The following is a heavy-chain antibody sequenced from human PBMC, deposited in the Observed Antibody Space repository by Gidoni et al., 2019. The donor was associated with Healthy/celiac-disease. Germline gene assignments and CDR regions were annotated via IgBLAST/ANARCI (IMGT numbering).Heavy chain of an antibody. CDR2: IIPIFGTA. V-gene: IGHV1-69*01. CDR1: GGTFSSYA. CDR3: ASRGGNHAPFDY. D-gene: IGHD2-15*01. J-gene: IGHJ4*02. Sequence: QVQLVQSGAEVKKPGSSVKVSCTASGGTFSSYAISWVRQAPGQGFEWMGGIIPIFGTANYAQKFRGRVTITADESTSTAYMELSSLRSEDTAVYYCASRGGNHAPFDYWGQGTLVTVSS.